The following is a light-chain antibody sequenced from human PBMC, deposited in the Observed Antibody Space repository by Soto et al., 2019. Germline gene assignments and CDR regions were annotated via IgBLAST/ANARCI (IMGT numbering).Light chain of an antibody. Sequence: QSALTQPPSASGSLGQSVTISCTGTSSDVGNSKYFSWYQQHPGKAPTLIIYEVTKRPSGVPDRFSGSKFGNTASLTVSGRQADDEDVYYCCSHGGNNILYVFGAGTKVTVL. CDR2: EVT. J-gene: IGLJ1*01. V-gene: IGLV2-8*01. CDR3: CSHGGNNILYV. CDR1: SSDVGNSKY.